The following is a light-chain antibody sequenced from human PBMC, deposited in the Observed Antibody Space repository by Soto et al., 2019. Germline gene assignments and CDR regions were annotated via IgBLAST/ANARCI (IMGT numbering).Light chain of an antibody. J-gene: IGLJ2*01. Sequence: QSALTQPASVSGSPGQSITISCTGTSSDVGGYNYVSWYQQHPGKAPKLMIYEVSNRPSGVSNRFSGFKSGNTASLTISGLQAEDEADYYCSSYTISTPYVVFGGGTKVTVL. CDR3: SSYTISTPYVV. CDR1: SSDVGGYNY. V-gene: IGLV2-14*01. CDR2: EVS.